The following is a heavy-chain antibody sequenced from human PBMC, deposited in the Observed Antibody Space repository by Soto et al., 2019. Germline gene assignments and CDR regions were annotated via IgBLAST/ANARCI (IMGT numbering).Heavy chain of an antibody. Sequence: QVQLVQSGAEVKKPGASVKVSCKASGYTFTSYGISWVRQAPGQGLEWMGWISAYNGNTNYAQKLQGRVTMTTDTSTSTAYMELRSLRSDDTAVYYCARPGRNRVWMRTLSLADAFDIWGQGTMVTVSS. V-gene: IGHV1-18*01. CDR3: ARPGRNRVWMRTLSLADAFDI. J-gene: IGHJ3*02. CDR2: ISAYNGNT. D-gene: IGHD5-12*01. CDR1: GYTFTSYG.